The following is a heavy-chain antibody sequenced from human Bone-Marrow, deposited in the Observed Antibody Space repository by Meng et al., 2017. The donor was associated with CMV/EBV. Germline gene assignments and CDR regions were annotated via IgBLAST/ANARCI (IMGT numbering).Heavy chain of an antibody. D-gene: IGHD7-27*01. V-gene: IGHV3-64*02. CDR1: GSTFSSFA. CDR3: ARDNWGPDY. Sequence: GEYLKISCAASGSTFSSFAMHWVRQAPGKGLEYVSAISSNGGSTYYADSVKGRFTISRDNSKNTLYLQMGSLRAEDMAVYYCARDNWGPDYWGQGTLVTVSS. J-gene: IGHJ4*02. CDR2: ISSNGGST.